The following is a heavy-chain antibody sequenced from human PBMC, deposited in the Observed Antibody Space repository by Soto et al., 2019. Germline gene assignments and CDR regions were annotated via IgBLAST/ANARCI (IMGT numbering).Heavy chain of an antibody. CDR3: TTQYYYDSSGSLLN. J-gene: IGHJ4*02. V-gene: IGHV3-15*01. D-gene: IGHD3-22*01. CDR2: IKSKADGGET. Sequence: EVQLVESGGGLVKPGGSLRLSCAASGFRFSNAWMTWVSQAPGKGLEWVGRIKSKADGGETDYAAPVRGRFTISGDDSKNTLYLQMNRLKSEDTAVYYCTTQYYYDSSGSLLNWGQGALVTVSS. CDR1: GFRFSNAW.